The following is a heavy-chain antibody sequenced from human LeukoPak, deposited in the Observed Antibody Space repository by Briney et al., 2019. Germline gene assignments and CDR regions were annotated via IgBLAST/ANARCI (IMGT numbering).Heavy chain of an antibody. D-gene: IGHD2-15*01. CDR1: GFTFSSYA. CDR2: ISGSGGST. V-gene: IGHV3-23*01. Sequence: GGSLRLSCAASGFTFSSYAMTWVRQAPGKGLEWVSAISGSGGSTYYADSVKGRSTISRDNSKNTLYLQMNSLRVEDTAVYYCVRDFHCSDGSCPLFDYWGQGTLVTVSS. J-gene: IGHJ4*02. CDR3: VRDFHCSDGSCPLFDY.